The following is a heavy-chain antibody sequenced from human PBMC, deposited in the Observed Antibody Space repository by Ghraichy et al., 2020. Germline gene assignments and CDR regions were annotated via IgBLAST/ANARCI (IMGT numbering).Heavy chain of an antibody. Sequence: GGSLRLSCVASGFTFSIDGMHWVRQAPGKGLEWLAVISSDGSTKYYGDSVKDRFTISRDNSNNTMYLHMNSLRPEDTAVYYCARDIAYANILTGPNFDDWGQGTLVTVSS. CDR1: GFTFSIDG. D-gene: IGHD3-9*01. V-gene: IGHV3-30*03. J-gene: IGHJ4*02. CDR3: ARDIAYANILTGPNFDD. CDR2: ISSDGSTK.